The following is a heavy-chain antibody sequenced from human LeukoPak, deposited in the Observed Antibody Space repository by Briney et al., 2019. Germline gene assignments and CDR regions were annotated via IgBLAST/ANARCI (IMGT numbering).Heavy chain of an antibody. CDR1: GFTFSSYA. J-gene: IGHJ3*02. CDR2: ISGSGGST. CDR3: AIPWLNGTTVATGAFDI. V-gene: IGHV3-23*01. D-gene: IGHD4-17*01. Sequence: GGPLRLSCAASGFTFSSYAMSWVRQAPGKGLEWVSAISGSGGSTYYADSVKGRFTISRDNSKNTLYLQMNSLRAEDTAVYYCAIPWLNGTTVATGAFDIWGQGTMVTVSS.